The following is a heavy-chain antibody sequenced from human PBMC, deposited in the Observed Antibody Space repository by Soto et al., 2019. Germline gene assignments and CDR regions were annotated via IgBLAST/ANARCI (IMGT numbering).Heavy chain of an antibody. D-gene: IGHD3-10*01. V-gene: IGHV3-72*01. CDR3: ARGSGSGSFLDYYYYGMDV. Sequence: PGGSLRPSCAASGFTFSDHYMDWVRQAPGKGLEWVGRTRNKANSYTTEYAASVKGRFTISRDDSKNSLYLQMNSLKTEDTAVYYCARGSGSGSFLDYYYYGMDVWGQGTTVTVSS. CDR1: GFTFSDHY. CDR2: TRNKANSYTT. J-gene: IGHJ6*02.